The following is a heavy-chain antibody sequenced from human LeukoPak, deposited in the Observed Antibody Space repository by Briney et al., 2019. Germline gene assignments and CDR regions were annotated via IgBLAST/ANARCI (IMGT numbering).Heavy chain of an antibody. J-gene: IGHJ6*02. CDR1: GFTFSSYW. Sequence: PGGPLRLSCAASGFTFSSYWMTWVRQAPGKGLEYVSTITGSGGRTYYADSVKGRFTISRDNSNNTLALQMNSLRAEDTAVYYCAKQGVRGVLIVASSGSMDVWGQGTTVTVSS. CDR3: AKQGVRGVLIVASSGSMDV. V-gene: IGHV3-23*01. CDR2: ITGSGGRT. D-gene: IGHD3-10*01.